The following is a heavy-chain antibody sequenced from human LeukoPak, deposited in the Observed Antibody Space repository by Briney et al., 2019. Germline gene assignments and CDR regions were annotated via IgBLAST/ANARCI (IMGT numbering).Heavy chain of an antibody. CDR3: ARPTVAGTSGFDP. CDR2: IYYSGST. Sequence: SETLSLTCTVSGGSISSYYWSWLRQPPGKGLEWIGYIYYSGSTNYNPSLTSRVSISVDTSKNLHSLKLSSVTAADTAVYYCARPTVAGTSGFDPWGQGTLVTVSS. V-gene: IGHV4-59*01. J-gene: IGHJ5*02. D-gene: IGHD6-19*01. CDR1: GGSISSYY.